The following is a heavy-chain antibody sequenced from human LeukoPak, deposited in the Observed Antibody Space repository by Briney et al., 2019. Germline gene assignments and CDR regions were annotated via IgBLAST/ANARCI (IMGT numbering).Heavy chain of an antibody. CDR2: INHSGST. D-gene: IGHD1-1*01. CDR1: GGSVSGYY. J-gene: IGHJ4*02. Sequence: PSETLSLTCAVYGGSVSGYYWSWIRQPPGKGLEWIGEINHSGSTNYNPSLKSRVTISVDTSKDQFSLKLSSVTAADTAVYYCARGRGVGTGTSLFDYWGQRTLVTVSS. V-gene: IGHV4-34*01. CDR3: ARGRGVGTGTSLFDY.